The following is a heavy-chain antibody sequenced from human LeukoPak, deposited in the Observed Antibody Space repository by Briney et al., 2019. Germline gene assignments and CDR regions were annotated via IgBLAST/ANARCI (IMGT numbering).Heavy chain of an antibody. CDR2: IYYSGST. CDR3: GRVGAHSTHFDY. D-gene: IGHD3-16*01. CDR1: GGSISSYY. Sequence: SETLSLTCTVSGGSISSYYWSWIRQPPGKGLEWIGYIYYSGSTNYNPSLKSRVTISVDTSKNQFSLKLSSVTAADTAVYYCGRVGAHSTHFDYWGQGTLVTVSS. V-gene: IGHV4-59*01. J-gene: IGHJ4*02.